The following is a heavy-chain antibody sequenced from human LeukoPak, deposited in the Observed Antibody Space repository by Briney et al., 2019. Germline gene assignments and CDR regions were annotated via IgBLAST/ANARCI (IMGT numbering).Heavy chain of an antibody. Sequence: GASVKVSCKASGGTFSSYAISWVRQAPGQGLEWMGRIIPILGIANYAQKFQGRVTITADKSTSTAYMELSSLRSEDTAVYYCALWCGEARRIDYWGQGTLVTVSS. D-gene: IGHD3-10*01. CDR2: IIPILGIA. V-gene: IGHV1-69*04. J-gene: IGHJ4*02. CDR3: ALWCGEARRIDY. CDR1: GGTFSSYA.